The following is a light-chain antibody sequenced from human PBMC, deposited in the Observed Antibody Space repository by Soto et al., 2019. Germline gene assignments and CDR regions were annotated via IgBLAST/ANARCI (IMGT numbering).Light chain of an antibody. Sequence: EIVMTQSPATLSVSPGERATLSCRASQSVSSNLAWYQQKPGQAPRLLISSASTRATGIPARFSGSGSGTEFTLTISSLQSEDFAVYYCQQYGSSPRTFGQGTKVDIK. V-gene: IGKV3D-15*02. CDR1: QSVSSN. CDR3: QQYGSSPRT. J-gene: IGKJ1*01. CDR2: SAS.